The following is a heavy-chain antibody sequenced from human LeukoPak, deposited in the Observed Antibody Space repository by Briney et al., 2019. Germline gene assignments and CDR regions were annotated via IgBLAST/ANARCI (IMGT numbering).Heavy chain of an antibody. CDR3: ARDLGAAAGTVSFDY. CDR2: IYYSGST. CDR1: GGSISSYY. J-gene: IGHJ4*02. Sequence: SETLSLTCTVSGGSISSYYWSWIRQPPGKGLEWIGYIYYSGSTNYNPSLKSRVTISVDTSKNQFSLKLSSVTAADTAVYYCARDLGAAAGTVSFDYWGQGTPVTVSS. V-gene: IGHV4-59*01. D-gene: IGHD6-13*01.